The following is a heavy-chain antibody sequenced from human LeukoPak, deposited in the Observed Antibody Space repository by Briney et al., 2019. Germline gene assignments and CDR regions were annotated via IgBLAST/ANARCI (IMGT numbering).Heavy chain of an antibody. CDR3: ARAPSASTVTTGGFDY. CDR1: GFTFSSYA. J-gene: IGHJ4*02. Sequence: GGSLRLSCAASGFTFSSYAMHWVRQAPGKGLEWVSIISYDGSNKYYADSVKGRFTISRDDSKNTLYLQMNSLRAEDTAVHYCARAPSASTVTTGGFDYWGQGTLVTVSS. D-gene: IGHD4-11*01. V-gene: IGHV3-30-3*01. CDR2: ISYDGSNK.